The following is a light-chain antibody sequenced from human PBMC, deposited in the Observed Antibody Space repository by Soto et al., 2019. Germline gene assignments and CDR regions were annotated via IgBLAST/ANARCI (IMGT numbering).Light chain of an antibody. Sequence: DIQMTQSPSTLSASVGDRVTITCRASQSISSWLAWYQQKPGKAPKLLIYKASSLESGVPSRFSGSGSGTEFTLTISSLQPDDFATYYFQQYKSYSLTFGGGTKVEIK. J-gene: IGKJ4*01. CDR1: QSISSW. V-gene: IGKV1-5*03. CDR3: QQYKSYSLT. CDR2: KAS.